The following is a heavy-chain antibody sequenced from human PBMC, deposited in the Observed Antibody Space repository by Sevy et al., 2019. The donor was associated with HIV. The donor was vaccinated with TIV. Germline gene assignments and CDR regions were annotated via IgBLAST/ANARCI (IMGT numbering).Heavy chain of an antibody. D-gene: IGHD1-1*01. J-gene: IGHJ4*02. V-gene: IGHV3-43D*03. CDR3: ARDMGLERRGTFDI. Sequence: GGSLRLTCAASGFSFHDYAMHWVRQAPGKGLEWVSLFNWDGDNTDYADSVKGRFTISRDTRKNTLYLQMTSLRTDDTAVYYVARDMGLERRGTFDIWGQGTLVTVSS. CDR1: GFSFHDYA. CDR2: FNWDGDNT.